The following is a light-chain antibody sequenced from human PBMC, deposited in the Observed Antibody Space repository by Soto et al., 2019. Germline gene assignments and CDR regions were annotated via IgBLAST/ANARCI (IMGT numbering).Light chain of an antibody. Sequence: DSQMTQSPSSLSASVGYRVTSTCRASHGINIYLDWYQQKPGKVHKLLIYGSSTLRSGVPSRYSGSGSGTEFTLIISSLQPEDVATYYCQKYYSAPWTFSQGTRVEIK. CDR3: QKYYSAPWT. J-gene: IGKJ1*01. V-gene: IGKV1-27*01. CDR1: HGINIY. CDR2: GSS.